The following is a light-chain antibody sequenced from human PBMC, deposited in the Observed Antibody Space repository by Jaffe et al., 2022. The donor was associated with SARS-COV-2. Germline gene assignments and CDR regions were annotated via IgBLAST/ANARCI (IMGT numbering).Light chain of an antibody. V-gene: IGLV1-51*01. CDR1: SSNIGNKY. CDR2: DNN. J-gene: IGLJ1*01. Sequence: QSVLTQPPSVSAAPGQKVTISCSGSSSNIGNKYVSWYQQFPGTAPKLLIYDNNKRPSGIPDRFSGSKSGTAATLGITGLQTGDEADYYCGTWDTSLSANVFGTGTKVTVL. CDR3: GTWDTSLSANV.